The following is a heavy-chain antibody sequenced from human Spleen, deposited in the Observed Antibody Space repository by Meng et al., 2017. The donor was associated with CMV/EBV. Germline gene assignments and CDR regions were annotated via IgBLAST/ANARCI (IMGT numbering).Heavy chain of an antibody. CDR1: GFTFSHFA. CDR3: AQDRGGFRYCSGGTCYKFDY. Sequence: GESLMISCAASGFTFSHFAMNWVRQAPGEGLEWVSAISGSGGSTYYADSVKGRFTVSRDNSNNTLYLQIDSLRAEDTAVYYCAQDRGGFRYCSGGTCYKFDYWGQGTRVTVSS. J-gene: IGHJ4*02. CDR2: ISGSGGST. D-gene: IGHD2-15*01. V-gene: IGHV3-23*01.